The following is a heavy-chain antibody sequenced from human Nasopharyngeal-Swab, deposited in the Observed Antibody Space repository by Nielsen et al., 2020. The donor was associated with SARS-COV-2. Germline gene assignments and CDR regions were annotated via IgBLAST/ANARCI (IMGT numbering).Heavy chain of an antibody. D-gene: IGHD6-13*01. CDR2: ISSSGSTI. V-gene: IGHV3-11*04. Sequence: GESLKISCAASGFTFNDYYMSWIRQAPGKGLEWVSYISSSGSTIYYADSVKGRFTISRDNAKNSLYLQLDSLRAEDTAVYYCARDPLSSWQAIGNWYFDLWGRGTLVTVSS. J-gene: IGHJ2*01. CDR3: ARDPLSSWQAIGNWYFDL. CDR1: GFTFNDYY.